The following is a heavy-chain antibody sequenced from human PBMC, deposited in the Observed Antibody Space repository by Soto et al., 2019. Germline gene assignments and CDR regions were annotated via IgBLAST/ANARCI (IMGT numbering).Heavy chain of an antibody. J-gene: IGHJ5*02. CDR3: ARDHYGGSRGFAP. D-gene: IGHD4-17*01. CDR2: IIPIFGTA. V-gene: IGHV1-69*06. Sequence: RASVKVSCKASGGTFSSYAISWVRQAPGQGLEWMGGIIPIFGTANYAQKFQGRVTITADKSTSTAYMELSSLRSEDTAVYYCARDHYGGSRGFAPWGQGTLVTVSS. CDR1: GGTFSSYA.